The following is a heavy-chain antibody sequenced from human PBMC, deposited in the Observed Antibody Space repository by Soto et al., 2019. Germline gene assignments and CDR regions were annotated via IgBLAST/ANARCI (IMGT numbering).Heavy chain of an antibody. V-gene: IGHV3-33*01. CDR3: ARDQYYYDSSGYYLFDY. CDR1: GFTFSSYG. J-gene: IGHJ4*02. D-gene: IGHD3-22*01. Sequence: QVQLVESGGGVVQPGRSLRLSCAASGFTFSSYGMHWVRQAPGKGLEWVAVIWYDGSNKYYADSVKGQFTISRDNSKNTLYLQMNSLRAEDTAVYYCARDQYYYDSSGYYLFDYWGQGTLVTVSS. CDR2: IWYDGSNK.